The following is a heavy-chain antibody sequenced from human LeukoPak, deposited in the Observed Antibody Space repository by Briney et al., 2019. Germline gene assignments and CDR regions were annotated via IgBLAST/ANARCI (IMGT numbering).Heavy chain of an antibody. V-gene: IGHV3-21*01. CDR3: AREAMARAVDY. D-gene: IGHD5-18*01. J-gene: IGHJ4*02. Sequence: GGSLRLSCAASGFTFSSYSMNWVRQAPGKGLEWVSSISSSSSYIYYADSVKGRFTISRDNARNSLYLQMNSLRAEDTAVYYCAREAMARAVDYWGQGTLVTVSS. CDR1: GFTFSSYS. CDR2: ISSSSSYI.